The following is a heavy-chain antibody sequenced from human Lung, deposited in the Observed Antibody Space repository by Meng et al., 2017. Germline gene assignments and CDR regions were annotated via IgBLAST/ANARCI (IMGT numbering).Heavy chain of an antibody. CDR1: GGSFSDYY. CDR2: TNHSGST. J-gene: IGHJ4*02. V-gene: IGHV4-34*01. Sequence: QVHLQQWGAGLLKPSETLSLTCVVSGGSFSDYYWSWIRQPPGKGLEWIGETNHSGSTNYNPSLESRATISVDTSQNNLSLKLSSVTAADSAVYYCARGPTTMAHDFDYWGQGTLVTVSS. CDR3: ARGPTTMAHDFDY. D-gene: IGHD4-11*01.